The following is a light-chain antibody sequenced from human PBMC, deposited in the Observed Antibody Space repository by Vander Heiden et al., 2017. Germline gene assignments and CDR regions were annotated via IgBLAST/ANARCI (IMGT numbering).Light chain of an antibody. Sequence: DFVMTQSPDSLPVSLGERATISCKSGQSVFYSSNNRNYLAWYQQKPGQPTKLLIYWASTREAGVPDRFSGSGSGTDFTLTISSLQAEDVAVYYCQQYYTTPPYTFGQGTKLEIK. J-gene: IGKJ2*01. CDR2: WAS. V-gene: IGKV4-1*01. CDR1: QSVFYSSNNRNY. CDR3: QQYYTTPPYT.